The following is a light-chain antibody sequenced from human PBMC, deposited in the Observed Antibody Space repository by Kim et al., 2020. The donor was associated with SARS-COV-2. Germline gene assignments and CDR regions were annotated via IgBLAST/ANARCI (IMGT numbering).Light chain of an antibody. CDR2: GTS. Sequence: APGERATRSGRASQGVSSTFLAGYQQKPGQVPRLLIYGTSTRDTGIPDRFSGRGSGTDFTLTIDRLEPEDFAMYYCQQYASAPSTFGQGTKVEIK. J-gene: IGKJ1*01. CDR3: QQYASAPST. CDR1: QGVSSTF. V-gene: IGKV3-20*01.